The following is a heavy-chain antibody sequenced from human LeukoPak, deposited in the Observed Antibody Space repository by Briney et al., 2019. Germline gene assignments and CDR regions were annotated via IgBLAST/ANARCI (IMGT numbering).Heavy chain of an antibody. CDR3: AGGKRGIAAAFLYYYYYMDV. D-gene: IGHD6-13*01. CDR2: MNPNSGNT. V-gene: IGHV1-8*01. Sequence: GASVKVSRKASGYTFTSYDINWVRQATGQGLEWMGWMNPNSGNTGYAQKFQGRVTMTRNTSISTAYVELSSLRSGDTAVYYCAGGKRGIAAAFLYYYYYMDVWGKGTTVTVSS. J-gene: IGHJ6*03. CDR1: GYTFTSYD.